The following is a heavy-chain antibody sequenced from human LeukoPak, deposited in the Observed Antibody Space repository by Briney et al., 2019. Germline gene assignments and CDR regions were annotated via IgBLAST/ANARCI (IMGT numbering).Heavy chain of an antibody. CDR3: ARGRGVVVPAAIRGANWFDP. D-gene: IGHD2-2*01. CDR1: GGSFSGYY. J-gene: IGHJ5*02. V-gene: IGHV4-34*01. Sequence: SETLSLTCAVYGGSFSGYYWSWIRQPPGKGLEWIGEINHSGSTNYSPSLKSRVTISVDTSKNQFSLKLSSVTAADTAVYYCARGRGVVVPAAIRGANWFDPWGQGTLVTVSS. CDR2: INHSGST.